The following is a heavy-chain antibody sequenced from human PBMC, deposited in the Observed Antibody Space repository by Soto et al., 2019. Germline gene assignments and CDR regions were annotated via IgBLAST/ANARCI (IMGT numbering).Heavy chain of an antibody. CDR2: IKSKTDGGTT. CDR1: GFTFSNAW. Sequence: EVQLVESGGGLVKPGGSLRLSCAASGFTFSNAWMSWVRQAPGKGLEGVGRIKSKTDGGTTDYAAPVKGRFTISRDDSKNTLYLQMNSLKTEDTAVYYCTTDSGSSGLGGFDYWGQGTLVTVSS. V-gene: IGHV3-15*01. J-gene: IGHJ4*02. D-gene: IGHD2-15*01. CDR3: TTDSGSSGLGGFDY.